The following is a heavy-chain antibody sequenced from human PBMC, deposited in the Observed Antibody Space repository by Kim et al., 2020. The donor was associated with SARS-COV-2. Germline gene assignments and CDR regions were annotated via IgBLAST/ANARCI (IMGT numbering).Heavy chain of an antibody. CDR2: MNPNSGNT. CDR1: GYTFTSYD. D-gene: IGHD3-10*01. CDR3: ARGLDIGGYYYGSGSYYDYYYYGMDV. J-gene: IGHJ6*02. Sequence: ASVKVSCKASGYTFTSYDINWVRQATGQGLEWMGWMNPNSGNTGYAQKFQGRVTMTRNTSISTAYMELSSLRSEDTAVYYCARGLDIGGYYYGSGSYYDYYYYGMDVWGQGTTVTVSS. V-gene: IGHV1-8*01.